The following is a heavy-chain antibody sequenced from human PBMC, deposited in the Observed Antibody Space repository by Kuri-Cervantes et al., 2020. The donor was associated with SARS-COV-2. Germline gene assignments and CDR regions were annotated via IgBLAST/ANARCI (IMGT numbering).Heavy chain of an antibody. Sequence: GGSLRLSCAASGFTFSSYSMNWVRQAPGKGLEWVSSISSSSSYIYYADSVKGRLTISRDNAKNSLYLQMNSLRAEYTAVYYCARGSCSSTSCYYTNWFDPWGQGTLVTVPS. D-gene: IGHD2-2*01. J-gene: IGHJ5*02. CDR3: ARGSCSSTSCYYTNWFDP. CDR2: ISSSSSYI. CDR1: GFTFSSYS. V-gene: IGHV3-21*01.